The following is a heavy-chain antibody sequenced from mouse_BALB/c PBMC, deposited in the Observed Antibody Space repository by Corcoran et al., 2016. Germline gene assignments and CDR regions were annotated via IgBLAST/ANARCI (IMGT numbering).Heavy chain of an antibody. Sequence: DVQLQESGPGLVKPSQSLSLTCSVTGYSITSGYYWNWIRQFPGNKLEWMGYISYDGSNNYNPSLKNRISITRDTSKNQFFLKLNSVTTEDTAKYYCATLLRPFDYWGQGTTLTVSS. CDR1: GYSITSGYY. CDR3: ATLLRPFDY. CDR2: ISYDGSN. D-gene: IGHD1-2*01. J-gene: IGHJ2*01. V-gene: IGHV3-6*02.